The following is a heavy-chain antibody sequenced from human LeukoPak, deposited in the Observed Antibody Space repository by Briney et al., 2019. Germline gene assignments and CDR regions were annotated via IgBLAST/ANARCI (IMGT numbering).Heavy chain of an antibody. CDR2: ISGSGGST. CDR1: GFTFSSYA. J-gene: IGHJ4*02. V-gene: IGHV3-23*01. D-gene: IGHD6-19*01. CDR3: AKDQGSIAVAGCDY. Sequence: GGSLRPSCAASGFTFSSYAMSWVRQAPGKGLEWVSAISGSGGSTYYADSVKGRFTISRDNSKNTLYLQMNSLRAEDTAVYYCAKDQGSIAVAGCDYWGQGTLVTVSS.